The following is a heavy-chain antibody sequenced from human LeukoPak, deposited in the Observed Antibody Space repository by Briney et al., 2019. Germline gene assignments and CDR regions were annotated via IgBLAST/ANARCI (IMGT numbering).Heavy chain of an antibody. Sequence: TLSLTCTVSGGSISSYYWSWIRQPPGKALEWLALIDWDDDKYYSTSLKTRLTISKDTSKNQVVLTMTNMDPVDTATYYCARIRYDSSGYYPGGFDYWGQGTLVTVSS. CDR1: GGSISSYY. V-gene: IGHV2-70*18. CDR3: ARIRYDSSGYYPGGFDY. J-gene: IGHJ4*02. D-gene: IGHD3-22*01. CDR2: IDWDDDK.